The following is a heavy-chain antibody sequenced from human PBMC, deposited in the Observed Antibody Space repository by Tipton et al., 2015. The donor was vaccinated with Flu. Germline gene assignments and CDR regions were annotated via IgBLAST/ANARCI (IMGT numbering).Heavy chain of an antibody. V-gene: IGHV3-9*01. CDR3: ARAGYSSSWYGDWFDP. CDR2: ISWNSGSI. J-gene: IGHJ5*02. Sequence: SLRLSCAASGFTFDDYAMHWVRQAPGKGLEWVSGISWNSGSIGYADSVKGRFTISRVNAKNSLYLQMNSLRAEDTAVYYCARAGYSSSWYGDWFDPWGQGTLVTVSS. D-gene: IGHD6-13*01. CDR1: GFTFDDYA.